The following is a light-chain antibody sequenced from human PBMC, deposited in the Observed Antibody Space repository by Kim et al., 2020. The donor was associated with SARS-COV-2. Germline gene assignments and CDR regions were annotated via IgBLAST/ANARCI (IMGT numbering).Light chain of an antibody. CDR2: GAS. Sequence: VSPGERATLSCRASQSVGTNLAWYQQRPGQAPRLLIYGASTRATGIPARFSGSGSGTDFTLTINSLESEDFAVYYCQQYSSWPRTFGEGTKVDIK. J-gene: IGKJ4*02. V-gene: IGKV3-15*01. CDR3: QQYSSWPRT. CDR1: QSVGTN.